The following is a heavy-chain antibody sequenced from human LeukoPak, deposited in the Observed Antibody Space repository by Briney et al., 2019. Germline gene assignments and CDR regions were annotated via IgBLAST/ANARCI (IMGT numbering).Heavy chain of an antibody. CDR2: ISAYNGNT. CDR1: GYTFTSYG. J-gene: IGHJ5*02. D-gene: IGHD2-15*01. V-gene: IGHV1-18*01. CDR3: ARDRDNCSGGSCYSLFDP. Sequence: GASVKVSCKASGYTFTSYGISWVRQAPGHGLEWMGWISAYNGNTDYAQKLQGRVTMTTDTSTSTAYMELRSLRSDDTAVYYCARDRDNCSGGSCYSLFDPWGQGTLVTVSS.